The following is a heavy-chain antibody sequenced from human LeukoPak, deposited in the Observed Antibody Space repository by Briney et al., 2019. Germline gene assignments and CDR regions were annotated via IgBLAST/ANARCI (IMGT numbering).Heavy chain of an antibody. J-gene: IGHJ4*02. V-gene: IGHV3-7*01. D-gene: IGHD5-12*01. CDR2: MKQDGSEK. Sequence: GGSLRLSCAVSGINFRGYWMAWARQAPGKGLEWVANMKQDGSEKYYVDPVKGRFTISRDNAKNSLYLEMNSLRVEDTAVYYCARDLGHTGYDLYDYWGQGTLVTVSS. CDR3: ARDLGHTGYDLYDY. CDR1: GINFRGYW.